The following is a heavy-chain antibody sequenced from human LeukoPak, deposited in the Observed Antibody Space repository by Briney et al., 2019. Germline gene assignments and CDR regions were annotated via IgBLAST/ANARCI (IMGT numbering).Heavy chain of an antibody. Sequence: GGSLRLSCAASGFTFSNYALSWVRQAPGKGLEWVSTISGSGGSTYYADSVKGRFTISRDNSKNTLYLQMNSLRAEDTAVYYCAKDWGSGSYQPDAFDIWGQGTMVTVSS. CDR2: ISGSGGST. D-gene: IGHD1-26*01. V-gene: IGHV3-23*01. CDR3: AKDWGSGSYQPDAFDI. J-gene: IGHJ3*02. CDR1: GFTFSNYA.